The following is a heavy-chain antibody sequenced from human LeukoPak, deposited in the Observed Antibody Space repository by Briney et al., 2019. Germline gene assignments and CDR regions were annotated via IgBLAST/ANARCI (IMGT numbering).Heavy chain of an antibody. V-gene: IGHV4-34*01. J-gene: IGHJ4*02. Sequence: SETLSLTCAVYGGSFSGYYWSWIRQPPGKGLEWIGEINHSGSTNYNPSLKSRVTISVDTSKNQFSLKLSSVTAADTAVYYCARARYFDWLPFDYWGQGTLVTVSS. D-gene: IGHD3-9*01. CDR2: INHSGST. CDR3: ARARYFDWLPFDY. CDR1: GGSFSGYY.